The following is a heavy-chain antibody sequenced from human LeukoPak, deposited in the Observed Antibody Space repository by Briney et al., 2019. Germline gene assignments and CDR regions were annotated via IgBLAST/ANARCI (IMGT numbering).Heavy chain of an antibody. Sequence: GKSLTLSCVASQFRFPFSHSAMHWVRQAPGKGLEWVAVIWSDGTNQYYADSVKGRFTISRDNSKKTFYLQMNSLRAEDTAVYFCAKDAQRGFDYSNSLENWGQGTLGTVSS. J-gene: IGHJ4*02. V-gene: IGHV3-33*06. CDR2: IWSDGTNQ. D-gene: IGHD4-11*01. CDR1: QFRFPFSHSA. CDR3: AKDAQRGFDYSNSLEN.